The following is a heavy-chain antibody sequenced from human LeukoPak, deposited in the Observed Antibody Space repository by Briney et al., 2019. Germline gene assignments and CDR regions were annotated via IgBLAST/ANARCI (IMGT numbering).Heavy chain of an antibody. J-gene: IGHJ4*02. V-gene: IGHV3-33*06. Sequence: GGSLRLSCAASGFTFSSYGMHWVRQAPGKGLEWVAVIWFDGSTKYYGDSVKGRFAISRDNSKNTLYLQMNSLRAEDTAVYYCAKDKKWDYYFDYWGQGTLVTVSS. CDR2: IWFDGSTK. CDR3: AKDKKWDYYFDY. CDR1: GFTFSSYG. D-gene: IGHD1-26*01.